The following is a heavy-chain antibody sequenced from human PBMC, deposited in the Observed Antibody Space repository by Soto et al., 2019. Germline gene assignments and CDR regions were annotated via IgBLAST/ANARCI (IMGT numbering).Heavy chain of an antibody. V-gene: IGHV3-7*01. CDR3: VRYCSPTPCNGVATLSFHY. D-gene: IGHD2-2*01. CDR1: GITFISSF. CDR2: INQDGGGT. J-gene: IGHJ4*02. Sequence: PEGSLRLSCVASGITFISSFMGWVRQAPGKGLEWLANINQDGGGTYYVDYVEGRFTISRDNATDSLYLQMNSLRDEDTDLYYCVRYCSPTPCNGVATLSFHYWGTGTMLTV.